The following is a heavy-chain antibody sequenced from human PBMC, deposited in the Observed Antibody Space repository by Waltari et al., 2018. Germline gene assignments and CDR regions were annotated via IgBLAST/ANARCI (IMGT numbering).Heavy chain of an antibody. D-gene: IGHD3-3*01. V-gene: IGHV4-59*13. CDR2: VHYSEST. CDR3: ARSGYDFWSWFDS. Sequence: QVQLQESGPGLVKPSETLSLTCTVSGGSISSYYWSWIRQPPGRGLEWIWYVHYSESTNYNPSLKSRVTISVDTSKNEFSLKLSSVSAADTAVYYCARSGYDFWSWFDSWGQGTLVTVSS. J-gene: IGHJ5*01. CDR1: GGSISSYY.